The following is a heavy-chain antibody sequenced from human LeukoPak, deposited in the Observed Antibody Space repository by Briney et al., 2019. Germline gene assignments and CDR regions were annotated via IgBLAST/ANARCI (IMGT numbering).Heavy chain of an antibody. D-gene: IGHD6-19*01. V-gene: IGHV4-34*01. J-gene: IGHJ4*02. CDR2: INHSGST. Sequence: SETLSLTCAVYGGSFSGYYWSWIRQPPGKGLEWIGEINHSGSTNYNPSLKSRVTISVDTSKNQFSLKLSSVTAADTAVYYCARAVGWYCHFDYWGQGTLVTVSS. CDR1: GGSFSGYY. CDR3: ARAVGWYCHFDY.